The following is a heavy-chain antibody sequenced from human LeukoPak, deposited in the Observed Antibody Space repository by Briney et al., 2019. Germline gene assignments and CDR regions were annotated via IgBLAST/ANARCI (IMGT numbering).Heavy chain of an antibody. Sequence: ASVKVSCKASGGTFSSYAISWVGQAPGQGLEWMGGIIPIFGTANYAQKFQGRVTITTDESTSTDYMELSSLRSEDTAVYYCARERDGYNRDAFDIWGQGTMVTVSS. CDR2: IIPIFGTA. V-gene: IGHV1-69*05. CDR3: ARERDGYNRDAFDI. CDR1: GGTFSSYA. J-gene: IGHJ3*02. D-gene: IGHD5-24*01.